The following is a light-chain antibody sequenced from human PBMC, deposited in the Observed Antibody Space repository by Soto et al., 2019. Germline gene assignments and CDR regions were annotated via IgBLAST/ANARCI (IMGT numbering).Light chain of an antibody. Sequence: DIVMTQSRDSLAVSLGERATINCKSSQSVLYSSINKNYLAWYQQKPGQPPRLLIYWASGRESGVPDRFSGSGSGTDFTLTISSLQAEDVAVYYCQQYFSAPVTFGPGTKVDIK. CDR1: QSVLYSSINKNY. CDR2: WAS. CDR3: QQYFSAPVT. V-gene: IGKV4-1*01. J-gene: IGKJ3*01.